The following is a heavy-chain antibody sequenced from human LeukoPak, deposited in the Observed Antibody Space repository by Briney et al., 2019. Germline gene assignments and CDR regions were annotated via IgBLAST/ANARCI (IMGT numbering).Heavy chain of an antibody. J-gene: IGHJ4*01. CDR3: AREGDGYSYGVLGY. CDR2: ISGSGSST. V-gene: IGHV3-23*01. D-gene: IGHD5-18*01. Sequence: GGSLRLSCAASGFTFSNYAMSWVRQAPGKGLEWVSTISGSGSSTYYADSVKGRFTISRDNSKNTLYLQMNSLRAEDTAVYYCAREGDGYSYGVLGYWGQGTLVTVSS. CDR1: GFTFSNYA.